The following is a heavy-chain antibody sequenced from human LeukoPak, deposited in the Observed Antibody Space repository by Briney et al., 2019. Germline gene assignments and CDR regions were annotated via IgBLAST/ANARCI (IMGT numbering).Heavy chain of an antibody. CDR1: GYNFGSQW. CDR2: IYPGDSDT. J-gene: IGHJ4*02. Sequence: GESLKISCKGSGYNFGSQWVAWVRQMPGKGLETMGIIYPGDSDTGYSPSFQGQVTISADKSINTAYLQWSSLKASDTAMYYCARQLNNFDFWGQGTLVTVSS. CDR3: ARQLNNFDF. V-gene: IGHV5-51*01.